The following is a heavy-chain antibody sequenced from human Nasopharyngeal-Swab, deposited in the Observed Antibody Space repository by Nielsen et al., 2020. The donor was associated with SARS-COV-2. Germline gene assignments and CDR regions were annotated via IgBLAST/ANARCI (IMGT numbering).Heavy chain of an antibody. CDR1: GFPFSNYT. D-gene: IGHD3-9*01. J-gene: IGHJ4*02. V-gene: IGHV3-21*01. CDR3: ARDGGLTGFNF. Sequence: GSLKISCAASGFPFSNYTMTWVRQAPGKGLEWVSSITSIGGYIHYADSVKGHFTISRDDAKNSLYLQMNRLRVEDTAVYYCARDGGLTGFNFWGQGTLVTVSS. CDR2: ITSIGGYI.